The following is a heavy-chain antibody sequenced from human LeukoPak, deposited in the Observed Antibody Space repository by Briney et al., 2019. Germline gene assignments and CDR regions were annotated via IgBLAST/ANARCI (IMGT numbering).Heavy chain of an antibody. J-gene: IGHJ6*02. CDR2: ISSGSSYI. V-gene: IGHV3-21*01. CDR3: ARAPPYGSGTINYYGMDV. Sequence: PGGSLRLSCAAPGFTFSNYNMNWVRQAPGKGLEWVSSISSGSSYIYYADSLKDRFTISRDNAKNSLYLQMNSLRAEDTAVYYCARAPPYGSGTINYYGMDVWGQGTTVTVSS. CDR1: GFTFSNYN. D-gene: IGHD3-10*01.